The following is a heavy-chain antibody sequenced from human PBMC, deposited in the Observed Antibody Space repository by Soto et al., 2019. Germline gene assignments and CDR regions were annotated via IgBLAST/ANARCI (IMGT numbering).Heavy chain of an antibody. D-gene: IGHD1-1*01. J-gene: IGHJ6*02. CDR3: ARDGRHNWAAGGYYYYAIDV. CDR1: GGCISSGNYY. CDR2: IYSSGST. Sequence: SLSLTCTVCGGCISSGNYYWSGIRQHPGKDLEWIGHIYSSGSTYYNPSLQSRVGMSLDTSKMQFSLRVNSVTAADTAVYYCARDGRHNWAAGGYYYYAIDVWGQGTTVTVS. V-gene: IGHV4-31*03.